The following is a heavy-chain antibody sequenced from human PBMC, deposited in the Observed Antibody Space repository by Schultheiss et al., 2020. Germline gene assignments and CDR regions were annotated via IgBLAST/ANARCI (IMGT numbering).Heavy chain of an antibody. Sequence: ASVKVSCKVSGYTLTELSMHWVRQAPGKGLEWMGGFDPEDGETIYAQKFQGRVTMTEDTSTDTAYMELSSLRSEDTAVYYCARAIWARYGGNRYGLPDYWGQGTLVTVSS. CDR3: ARAIWARYGGNRYGLPDY. CDR1: GYTLTELS. V-gene: IGHV1-24*01. CDR2: FDPEDGET. J-gene: IGHJ4*02. D-gene: IGHD5-12*01.